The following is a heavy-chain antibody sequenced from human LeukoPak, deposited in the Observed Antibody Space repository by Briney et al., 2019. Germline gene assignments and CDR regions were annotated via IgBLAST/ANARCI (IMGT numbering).Heavy chain of an antibody. V-gene: IGHV4-39*01. Sequence: SETLSLTCTVSGGSISSSSSYWGWIRQPPGMGLEYIGSIYYSGSTYYNPSLKSRVSISVDTSKNQFSLKLSSVTAADTAVYYCARHYYFDCLFQWFDPWGQGTLVTVSS. CDR1: GGSISSSSSY. CDR2: IYYSGST. D-gene: IGHD3-9*01. J-gene: IGHJ5*02. CDR3: ARHYYFDCLFQWFDP.